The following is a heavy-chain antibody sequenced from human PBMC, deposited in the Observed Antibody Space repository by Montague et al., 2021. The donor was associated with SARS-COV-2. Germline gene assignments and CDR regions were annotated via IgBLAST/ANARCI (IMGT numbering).Heavy chain of an antibody. J-gene: IGHJ5*02. Sequence: SETLSLTCAVSGGPITSYYWNWIRQPPGKGLEYIGYIYHSGSTTYNPSLKSRVSISVDTSKNQFSLKLRSVTAADTAVYYCARRLENYGSGSCYFDPWGQGTLVTVSS. D-gene: IGHD3-10*01. V-gene: IGHV4-59*01. CDR2: IYHSGST. CDR3: ARRLENYGSGSCYFDP. CDR1: GGPITSYY.